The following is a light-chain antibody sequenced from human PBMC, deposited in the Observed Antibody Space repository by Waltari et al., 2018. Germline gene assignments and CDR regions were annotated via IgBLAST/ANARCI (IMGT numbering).Light chain of an antibody. J-gene: IGKJ1*01. CDR3: QEYGSSLTWT. Sequence: EIVLTQSPGTLSLSPGERATLSCRASQSVRSSYLAWYQQKSGQPPRLLIYSASSRATGIPDRFIGSGSGTDFTLTISRLEAEDFAVYYCQEYGSSLTWTFGQGTKVEIK. CDR2: SAS. V-gene: IGKV3-20*01. CDR1: QSVRSSY.